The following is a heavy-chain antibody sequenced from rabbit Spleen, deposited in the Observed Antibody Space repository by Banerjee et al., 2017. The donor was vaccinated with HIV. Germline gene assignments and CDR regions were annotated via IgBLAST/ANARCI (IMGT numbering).Heavy chain of an antibody. CDR3: ARDAGTSFSTYGMDL. Sequence: QSLEESGGDLVQPEGSLTLTCTASGFPFSSGYDMCWVRQAPGKGLEWVACAYAGSSDSTYSATWAKGRFTISKTSSTTVTLQMTSLTVADTATYFCARDAGTSFSTYGMDLWGQGTLVTVS. CDR2: AYAGSSDST. CDR1: GFPFSSGYD. D-gene: IGHD8-1*01. V-gene: IGHV1S40*01. J-gene: IGHJ6*01.